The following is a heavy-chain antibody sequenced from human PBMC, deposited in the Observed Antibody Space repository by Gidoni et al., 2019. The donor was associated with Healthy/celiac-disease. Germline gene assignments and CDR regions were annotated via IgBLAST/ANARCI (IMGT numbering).Heavy chain of an antibody. CDR2: INHSGRT. CDR3: ARGSGYSSGWYGRSLAY. V-gene: IGHV4-34*01. D-gene: IGHD6-19*01. CDR1: GGSFSGYY. J-gene: IGHJ4*02. Sequence: QVHLQQWGAGLLKPSATLSLTCAVYGGSFSGYYWRWIRQPPGKGLEWIGEINHSGRTNYNPSLKSRVTISVDTSKNQFSLKLSSVTAADTAVYYCARGSGYSSGWYGRSLAYWGQGTMVTVSS.